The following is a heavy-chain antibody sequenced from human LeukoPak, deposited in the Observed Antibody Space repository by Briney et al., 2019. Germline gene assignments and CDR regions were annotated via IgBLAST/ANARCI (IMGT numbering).Heavy chain of an antibody. CDR1: GFTFSSYW. J-gene: IGHJ6*04. CDR3: ARGGHYDILTGYYYYYGMDV. V-gene: IGHV3-74*01. D-gene: IGHD3-9*01. CDR2: INSDGSST. Sequence: GALSLSCAASGFTFSSYWMHWVRQAPGKGLVWVSRINSDGSSTSYADSVKGRFTISRDNAKNTLYLQMNSLRAEDTAVYYCARGGHYDILTGYYYYYGMDVWGKGTTVTVSS.